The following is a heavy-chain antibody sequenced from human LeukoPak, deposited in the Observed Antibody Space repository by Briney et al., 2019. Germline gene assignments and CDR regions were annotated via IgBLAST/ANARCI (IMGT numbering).Heavy chain of an antibody. V-gene: IGHV4-31*03. Sequence: SETLSLTCTVSGGSIRSGGDYWSWIRQHPGKGLEWIGSIYYSGSTNYNPSLESRVTISVDTSKNQFSLRPSSVTAADTAVYYCARIPGDYYDTQGDYWGQGTLVIVSS. J-gene: IGHJ4*02. D-gene: IGHD3-22*01. CDR2: IYYSGST. CDR3: ARIPGDYYDTQGDY. CDR1: GGSIRSGGDY.